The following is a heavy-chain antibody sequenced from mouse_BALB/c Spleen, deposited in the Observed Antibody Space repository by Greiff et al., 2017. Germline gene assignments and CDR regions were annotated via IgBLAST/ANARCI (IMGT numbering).Heavy chain of an antibody. CDR1: GYSITSDYA. Sequence: EVKLVESGPGLVKPSQSLSLTCTVTGYSITSDYAWNWIRQFPGNKLEWMGYISYSGSTSYNPSLKSRISITRDTSKNQFFLQLNSVTTEDTATYYWARGDGNYWFAYWGQGTLVTVSA. D-gene: IGHD2-1*01. J-gene: IGHJ3*01. CDR3: ARGDGNYWFAY. V-gene: IGHV3-2*02. CDR2: ISYSGST.